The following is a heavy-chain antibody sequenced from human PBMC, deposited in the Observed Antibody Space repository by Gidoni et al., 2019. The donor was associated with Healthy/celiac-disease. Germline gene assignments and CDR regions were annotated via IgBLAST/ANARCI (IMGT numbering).Heavy chain of an antibody. CDR1: GFTFSSDS. CDR3: ARAELPDY. J-gene: IGHJ4*02. CDR2: ISSSSSYI. Sequence: EVQLVESGGGLVKPGGSLGLACAASGFTFSSDSMNWVRQAPGKGLEWVSSISSSSSYIYYADSVKGRFTISRDNAKNSLYRQMNSLRAEDTAVYYCARAELPDYWGQGTLVTVSS. V-gene: IGHV3-21*01. D-gene: IGHD3-10*01.